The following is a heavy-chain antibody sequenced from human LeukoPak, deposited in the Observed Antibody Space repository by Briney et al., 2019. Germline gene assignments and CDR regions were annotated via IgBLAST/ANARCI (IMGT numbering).Heavy chain of an antibody. CDR2: ISGSGGST. CDR3: AKSPGSVTIFGVVMGY. J-gene: IGHJ4*02. Sequence: GGSLRLSCAASGFTFSSYAMSWVRQAPGKGLEWVSAISGSGGSTYYADSVKGRFTISRDNSKNTLYLQMNSLRAEGTAVYYCAKSPGSVTIFGVVMGYWGQGTLVTVSS. D-gene: IGHD3-3*01. V-gene: IGHV3-23*01. CDR1: GFTFSSYA.